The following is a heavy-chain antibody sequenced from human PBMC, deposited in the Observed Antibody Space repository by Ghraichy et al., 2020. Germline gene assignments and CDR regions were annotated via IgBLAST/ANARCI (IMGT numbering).Heavy chain of an antibody. CDR3: ARDYVPAAVELHYYYGMDV. CDR1: GFTFSTYS. Sequence: GGSLRLSCAASGFTFSTYSMNWVRQAPGKGLEWVSSISSSSSFIYSADSVKGRFTISRDNAKNSLYLQMNSLRAEDTAVYYCARDYVPAAVELHYYYGMDVWGQGTTVTVSS. V-gene: IGHV3-21*01. J-gene: IGHJ6*02. D-gene: IGHD2-2*01. CDR2: ISSSSSFI.